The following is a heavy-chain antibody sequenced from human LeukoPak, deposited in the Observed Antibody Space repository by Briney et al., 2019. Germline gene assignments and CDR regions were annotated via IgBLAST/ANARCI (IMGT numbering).Heavy chain of an antibody. Sequence: SETLSLTCTVSGGSISSYYWSWIRQPPGKGLEWIGYIYTSGSTNYNPSLKSRVTISVDTSKNQFSLKLSSVTAADTAVYYCARHRGYGDYDFDYWGQGTRSPSPQ. CDR2: IYTSGST. CDR3: ARHRGYGDYDFDY. V-gene: IGHV4-4*09. CDR1: GGSISSYY. D-gene: IGHD4-17*01. J-gene: IGHJ4*02.